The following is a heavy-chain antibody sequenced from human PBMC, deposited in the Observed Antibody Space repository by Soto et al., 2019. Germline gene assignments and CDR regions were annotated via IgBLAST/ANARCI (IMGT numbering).Heavy chain of an antibody. J-gene: IGHJ4*02. D-gene: IGHD1-1*01. Sequence: QLQLQESGPGLVKPSETLSLTCTVSGGPITNSNYYWGWIRQPPGKGLEWIGRIFYDGSTYYNPSLQSRVAISVDTSRNLFSLKLTSVTAAETAVYYCVRLAPATGAGDFWGQGIRVTVSS. V-gene: IGHV4-39*02. CDR1: GGPITNSNYY. CDR2: IFYDGST. CDR3: VRLAPATGAGDF.